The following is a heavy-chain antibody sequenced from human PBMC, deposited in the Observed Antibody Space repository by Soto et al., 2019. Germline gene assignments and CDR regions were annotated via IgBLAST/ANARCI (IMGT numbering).Heavy chain of an antibody. D-gene: IGHD6-6*01. CDR3: ARVSSSFLAEYFQH. J-gene: IGHJ1*01. V-gene: IGHV4-59*01. CDR1: GGSISSYY. Sequence: SETLSLTCTVSGGSISSYYWSWIRQPPGKGLEWIGYIYYSGSTNYNPSLKSRVTISVDTSKNQFSLKLSSVTAADTAVYYCARVSSSFLAEYFQHWGQGTLVTVSS. CDR2: IYYSGST.